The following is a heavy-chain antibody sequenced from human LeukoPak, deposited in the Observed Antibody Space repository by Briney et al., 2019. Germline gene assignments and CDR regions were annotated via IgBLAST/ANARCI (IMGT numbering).Heavy chain of an antibody. D-gene: IGHD6-19*01. J-gene: IGHJ4*02. V-gene: IGHV4-59*01. CDR1: GGSISSYY. CDR3: ARVSSSGWFLDY. CDR2: IYYSGST. Sequence: PSETLSLTCTVSGGSISSYYWSWIRQPPGKGLEWIGYIYYSGSTNSNPSLKSRVTISVDTSKNQFSLKLSSETAADTAVYYCARVSSSGWFLDYWGQGTLVTVSS.